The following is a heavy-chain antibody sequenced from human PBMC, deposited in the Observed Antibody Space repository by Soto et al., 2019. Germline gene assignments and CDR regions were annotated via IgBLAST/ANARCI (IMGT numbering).Heavy chain of an antibody. J-gene: IGHJ4*02. D-gene: IGHD1-26*01. CDR2: INPKSGGT. Sequence: AASVKVSCKASGYTFTVYYMHWVRQAPGQGLEWMGWINPKSGGTMYPQKFQGRVTMTWDTSISTAYMALTRLRSDDTAVYYCARDLAKGGGSAGFDYWGQGTLVTVSS. CDR3: ARDLAKGGGSAGFDY. CDR1: GYTFTVYY. V-gene: IGHV1-2*02.